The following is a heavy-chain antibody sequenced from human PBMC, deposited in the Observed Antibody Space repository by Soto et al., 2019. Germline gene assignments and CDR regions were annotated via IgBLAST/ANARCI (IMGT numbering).Heavy chain of an antibody. J-gene: IGHJ3*02. CDR1: GYTFTSYG. CDR2: ISAYNGNT. Sequence: ASVKVSCKASGYTFTSYGISWVRQAPGQGLEWMGWISAYNGNTNYAQKLQGRVTMTTDTSTSTAYMELRSLRSDDTAVYYCARGGYCSGGSCYGKTDAFDIWGQGTMVTVS. V-gene: IGHV1-18*01. D-gene: IGHD2-15*01. CDR3: ARGGYCSGGSCYGKTDAFDI.